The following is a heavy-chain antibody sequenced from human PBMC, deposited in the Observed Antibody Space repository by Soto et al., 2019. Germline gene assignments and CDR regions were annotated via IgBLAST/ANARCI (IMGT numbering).Heavy chain of an antibody. CDR3: VRDYLLAGFDT. Sequence: XTLSLTCTVSNGSISTYYWTWVRQPPGKGLELIGDVYYSGSSKYNPSPKSRVGMSIDTSKNQFSLALKSVTAADTATYYCVRDYLLAGFDTWGPGILVTVSS. J-gene: IGHJ5*02. V-gene: IGHV4-59*01. D-gene: IGHD3-16*02. CDR2: VYYSGSS. CDR1: NGSISTYY.